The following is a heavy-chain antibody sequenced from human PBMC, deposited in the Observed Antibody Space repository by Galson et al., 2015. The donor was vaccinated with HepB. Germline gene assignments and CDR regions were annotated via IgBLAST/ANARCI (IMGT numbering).Heavy chain of an antibody. CDR2: ISWNSGSI. D-gene: IGHD4-17*01. J-gene: IGHJ3*02. CDR3: AKDKVVGAPTLRSYIFDI. Sequence: SLRLSCAASGFTFDDYAMHWVRQAPGKGLEWVSGISWNSGSIGYADSVKGRFTISRDNAKNSLYLQMNSLRAEDTALYYCAKDKVVGAPTLRSYIFDIWGQGTMVTVSS. CDR1: GFTFDDYA. V-gene: IGHV3-9*01.